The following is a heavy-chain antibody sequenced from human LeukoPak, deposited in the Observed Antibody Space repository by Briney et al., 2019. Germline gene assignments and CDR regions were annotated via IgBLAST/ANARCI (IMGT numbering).Heavy chain of an antibody. Sequence: GGSLSLSCAASSFTFCKYPMHRHRQAPGKGLEWVAVLSYDGSSKYYADSVKGRFTISRDNSKNTLYLQMNSLRTEDTSVYSCARGFYTGYSTGWYGGVDYWGQGTLVTVSS. CDR1: SFTFCKYP. CDR2: LSYDGSSK. CDR3: ARGFYTGYSTGWYGGVDY. D-gene: IGHD6-19*01. J-gene: IGHJ4*02. V-gene: IGHV3-30*14.